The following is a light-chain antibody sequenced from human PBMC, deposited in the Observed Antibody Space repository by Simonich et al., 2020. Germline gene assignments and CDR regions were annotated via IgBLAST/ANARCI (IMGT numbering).Light chain of an antibody. CDR1: SSDFGRYNL. V-gene: IGLV2-23*01. CDR2: EGS. Sequence: QSALTQPASASGSPGQAITISCTGTSSDFGRYNLVSWYQQHPGKAPKRMIYEGSKRPSGVSNRFSGSKSGNTASLTISGLQAEDEADYYCCSYAGSSTYVVFGGGTKLTVL. J-gene: IGLJ2*01. CDR3: CSYAGSSTYVV.